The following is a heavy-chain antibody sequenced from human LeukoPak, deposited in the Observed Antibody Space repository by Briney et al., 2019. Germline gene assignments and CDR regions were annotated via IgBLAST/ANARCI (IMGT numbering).Heavy chain of an antibody. J-gene: IGHJ3*02. V-gene: IGHV4-38-2*02. D-gene: IGHD1-1*01. Sequence: PSETLSLTCAVSGFSISSGYYWGWIRPPPGKGLERIGSFYHSGNTYYNPSLKSRVTISVDTSKNHFSLKLSSVTAADTAVYYCAREVGIATTRDAFDIWGQGTMVTVSS. CDR3: AREVGIATTRDAFDI. CDR2: FYHSGNT. CDR1: GFSISSGYY.